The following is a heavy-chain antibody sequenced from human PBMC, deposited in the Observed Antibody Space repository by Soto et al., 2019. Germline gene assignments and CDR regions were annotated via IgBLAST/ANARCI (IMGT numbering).Heavy chain of an antibody. J-gene: IGHJ4*02. CDR3: ARGYCSSTSCYNRAGDY. CDR1: GFTVSSNY. Sequence: PGGSLRLSCAASGFTVSSNYMSWVRQAPGKGLEWVSVIYSGGSTYYADSVKGRFTISRDNSKNTLYLQMNSLRAEDTAVYYCARGYCSSTSCYNRAGDYWGQGTLVTVSS. CDR2: IYSGGST. D-gene: IGHD2-2*02. V-gene: IGHV3-53*01.